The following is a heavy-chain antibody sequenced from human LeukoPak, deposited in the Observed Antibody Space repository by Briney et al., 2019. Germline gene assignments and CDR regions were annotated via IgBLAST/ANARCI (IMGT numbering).Heavy chain of an antibody. CDR1: GYTFTSFY. CDR3: ARVRIAVAGTDFDF. J-gene: IGHJ4*02. V-gene: IGHV1-46*01. CDR2: INPSGGGT. Sequence: EASVKVSCKASGYTFTSFYMHWVRQAPGQGLEWMGIINPSGGGTSYAQKLQGRVTMTTDTSTSTAYMELRSLRSDDTAVYYCARVRIAVAGTDFDFWGQGTLVTVSS. D-gene: IGHD6-19*01.